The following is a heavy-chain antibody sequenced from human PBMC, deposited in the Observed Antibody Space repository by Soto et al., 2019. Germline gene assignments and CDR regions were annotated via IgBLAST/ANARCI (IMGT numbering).Heavy chain of an antibody. CDR2: IYYTGDT. CDR1: GGSISSYY. D-gene: IGHD3-22*01. CDR3: ARRLYYDSSGFEGGGMDV. J-gene: IGHJ6*02. V-gene: IGHV4-59*08. Sequence: SETLSLTCTVSGGSISSYYWSWIRQPPGQGLESLGYIYYTGDTNSNPSLKGRVTISIDTSKNQFSLKLSSVTAADTAVYYCARRLYYDSSGFEGGGMDVWGQGTTVTVSS.